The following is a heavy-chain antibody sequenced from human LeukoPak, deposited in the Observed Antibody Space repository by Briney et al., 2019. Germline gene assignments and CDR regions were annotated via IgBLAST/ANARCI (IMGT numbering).Heavy chain of an antibody. CDR1: GFTFDDYG. CDR3: ARPSNGDYHNYYYYYYMDV. D-gene: IGHD4-17*01. J-gene: IGHJ6*03. Sequence: TGGSLRLSCAASGFTFDDYGMSWVRQAPGKGLEGVSGINWNGGSTGYADSVKGRFTISRVNAKNSLYLQMNSLRAEDTALYYCARPSNGDYHNYYYYYYMDVWGKGTTVTVSS. CDR2: INWNGGST. V-gene: IGHV3-20*04.